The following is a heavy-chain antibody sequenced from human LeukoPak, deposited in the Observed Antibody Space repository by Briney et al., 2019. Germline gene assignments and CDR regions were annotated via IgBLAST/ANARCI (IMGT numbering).Heavy chain of an antibody. J-gene: IGHJ6*02. V-gene: IGHV3-48*01. CDR1: GFTFSSYG. CDR3: AREHGMDV. CDR2: ISSSSSTI. Sequence: GGSLRLSCAASGFTFSSYGMHWVRQAPGKGLEWVSYISSSSSTIYYADSVKGRFTISRDNAKNSLYLQMNSLRAEDTAVYYCAREHGMDVWGQGTTVTVSS.